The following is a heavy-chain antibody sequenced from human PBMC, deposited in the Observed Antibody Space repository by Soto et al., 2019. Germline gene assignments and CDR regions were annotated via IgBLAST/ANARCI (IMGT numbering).Heavy chain of an antibody. D-gene: IGHD2-15*01. CDR2: IIPMFETV. CDR1: GGTFNNYA. J-gene: IGHJ6*02. Sequence: QEQLLQSGAEVRKPGSSVKVSCKASGGTFNNYAVSWVRQALGQGLEWMGGIIPMFETVNYAQRFQGRLTIAAGESTSTAYMELTSLTSADTAIYFCARGLRTGNYGMDGWGQGTTVTVSS. CDR3: ARGLRTGNYGMDG. V-gene: IGHV1-69*01.